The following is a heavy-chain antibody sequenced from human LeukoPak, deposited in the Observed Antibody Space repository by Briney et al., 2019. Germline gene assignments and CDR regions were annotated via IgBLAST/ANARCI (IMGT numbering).Heavy chain of an antibody. CDR2: IKQDGSEK. D-gene: IGHD3-3*01. CDR3: AREGMGITIFGVVIMDYYYYYMDV. Sequence: SGGSLRLSCAASGSTFSSYWMSWVRQAPGKGLEWVANIKQDGSEKYYVDSVKGRFTISRDNAKNSRYLQMNSLRAEDTAVYYCAREGMGITIFGVVIMDYYYYYMDVWGKGTTVTVSS. V-gene: IGHV3-7*01. J-gene: IGHJ6*03. CDR1: GSTFSSYW.